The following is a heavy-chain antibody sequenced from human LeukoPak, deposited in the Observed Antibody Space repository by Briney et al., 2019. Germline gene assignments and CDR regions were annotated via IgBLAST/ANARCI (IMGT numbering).Heavy chain of an antibody. J-gene: IGHJ3*02. CDR2: IYDSGST. CDR3: ARELQYDAFDI. V-gene: IGHV4-30-2*01. D-gene: IGHD4-11*01. Sequence: SETLSLTSAVSGGSISSGGYSWSWIRQPPGKGLEWIGYIYDSGSTYYNPSLKSRVTISVDRSKNQFSLKLSSVTAADTAVYYCARELQYDAFDIWGQGTMVTVSS. CDR1: GGSISSGGYS.